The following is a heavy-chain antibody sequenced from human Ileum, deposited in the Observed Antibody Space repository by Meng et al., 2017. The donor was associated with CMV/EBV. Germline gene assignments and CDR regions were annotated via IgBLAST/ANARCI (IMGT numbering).Heavy chain of an antibody. CDR2: IYWDEDK. CDR3: ARSLYYSSYYFDY. Sequence: ITLKESVPTLVKPTQTLTLTCTFSGFSFSTRGVGVGWIRQPPGKALEWLALIYWDEDKGYSPSLKRRLTITKDTSKNQVVLTMTNVDPVDTATYFCARSLYYSSYYFDYWGQGTLVTVSS. CDR1: GFSFSTRGVG. J-gene: IGHJ4*02. D-gene: IGHD3-16*01. V-gene: IGHV2-5*02.